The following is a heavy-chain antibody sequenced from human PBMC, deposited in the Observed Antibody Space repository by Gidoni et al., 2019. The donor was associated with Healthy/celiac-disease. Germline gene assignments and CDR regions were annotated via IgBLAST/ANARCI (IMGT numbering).Heavy chain of an antibody. J-gene: IGHJ4*02. CDR2: IVSNDEK. D-gene: IGHD1-26*01. Sequence: QGTLKESGPVLVKPTETLTLTCTVSGFSSSNARMGVSWNRQPPGKALEWLAHIVSNDEKSYSTSLQSRLTISKDPSKSQVVLTMPNMDPVDTATYYCARIQVGEYYFAYWGQGTLVTVSS. CDR3: ARIQVGEYYFAY. CDR1: GFSSSNARMG. V-gene: IGHV2-26*01.